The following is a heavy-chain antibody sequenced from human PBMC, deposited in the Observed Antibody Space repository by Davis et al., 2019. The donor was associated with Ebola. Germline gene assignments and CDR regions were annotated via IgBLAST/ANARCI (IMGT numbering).Heavy chain of an antibody. J-gene: IGHJ4*02. Sequence: GESLKISCAASGFSFSDYYMSWIRQAPGKGLEWVSYISISSGFTNYADSVKGRFTISRDNAKNSLYLQMNSLRAEDTAVYYCARGHRKMATTNVDYWGQGTLVTVSS. CDR1: GFSFSDYY. CDR2: ISISSGFT. CDR3: ARGHRKMATTNVDY. V-gene: IGHV3-11*06. D-gene: IGHD5-24*01.